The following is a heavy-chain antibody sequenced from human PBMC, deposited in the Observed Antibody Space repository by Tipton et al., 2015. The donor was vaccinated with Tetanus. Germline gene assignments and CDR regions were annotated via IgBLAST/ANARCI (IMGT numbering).Heavy chain of an antibody. CDR2: TSAHNGDT. CDR1: GYTFSSFG. J-gene: IGHJ6*02. V-gene: IGHV1-18*01. Sequence: QSGADVKKPGASVKVSCKASGYTFSSFGITWVRQAPGQGLEWMGWTSAHNGDTRYAQKLQGRVTMTTDTSTSTAYMELRNLRSDDTAVYYCARDRAVPVQAYGTDVWGQGTSVTVSS. CDR3: ARDRAVPVQAYGTDV. D-gene: IGHD6-19*01.